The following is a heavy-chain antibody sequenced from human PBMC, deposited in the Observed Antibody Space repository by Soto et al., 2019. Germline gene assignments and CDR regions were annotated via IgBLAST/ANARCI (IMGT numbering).Heavy chain of an antibody. V-gene: IGHV3-11*01. J-gene: IGHJ4*02. D-gene: IGHD3-10*01. CDR1: GFRFSDHY. CDR3: AGDPYYYGSAF. CDR2: ISGGGTTM. Sequence: QVQLVESGGGLVEPGGSLRLSCAASGFRFSDHYMTWIRQAPGKGLEWVSKISGGGTTMYYADSVKGRFTVSRDNAKNSLYLQMNRLRAEDTAVYYCAGDPYYYGSAFWVQGTLVTVSS.